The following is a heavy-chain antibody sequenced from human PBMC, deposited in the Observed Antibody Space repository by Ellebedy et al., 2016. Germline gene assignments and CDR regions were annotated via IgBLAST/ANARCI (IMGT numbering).Heavy chain of an antibody. CDR2: IRPDGSGK. Sequence: GGSLRLSCAAPGFTFNKFWMTWFRQAPGKGLEWVANIRPDGSGKYYVDSVKGRFTISRDNARNSLDMQMNSLRAEDTALYYCTRDTGNGRPGDYWGQGTLVIVSS. V-gene: IGHV3-7*03. CDR3: TRDTGNGRPGDY. CDR1: GFTFNKFW. D-gene: IGHD3-10*01. J-gene: IGHJ4*02.